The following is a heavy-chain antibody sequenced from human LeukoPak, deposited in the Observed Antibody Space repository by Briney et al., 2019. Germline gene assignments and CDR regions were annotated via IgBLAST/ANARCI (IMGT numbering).Heavy chain of an antibody. D-gene: IGHD2-2*01. Sequence: ASVKVSCKASGYTFTGYYMHWVRQAPGQGLEWMGWINPNSGGTNYAQKFQGRVTTTRDTSISTAYMELSRLRSDDTAVYYCARGEGYCSSTSCYPSDAFDIWGQGTMVTVSS. CDR3: ARGEGYCSSTSCYPSDAFDI. CDR2: INPNSGGT. V-gene: IGHV1-2*02. J-gene: IGHJ3*02. CDR1: GYTFTGYY.